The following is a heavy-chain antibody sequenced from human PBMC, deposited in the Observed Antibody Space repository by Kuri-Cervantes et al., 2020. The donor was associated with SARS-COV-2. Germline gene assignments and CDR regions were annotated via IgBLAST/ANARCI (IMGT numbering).Heavy chain of an antibody. V-gene: IGHV4-59*05. CDR3: ARLVGPYYYGSGSYATFDY. Sequence: SETLSLTCTVSGGSISSYYWSWIRQPPGKGLEWIGSIYYSGSTYYNPSLKSRVTISVDTSKNQFSLKLSSVTAADTAVYYWARLVGPYYYGSGSYATFDYWGQRTLVTVSS. J-gene: IGHJ4*02. CDR2: IYYSGST. CDR1: GGSISSYY. D-gene: IGHD3-10*01.